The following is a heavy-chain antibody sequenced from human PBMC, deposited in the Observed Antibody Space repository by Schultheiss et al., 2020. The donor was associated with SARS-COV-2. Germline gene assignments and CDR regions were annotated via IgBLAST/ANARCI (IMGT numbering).Heavy chain of an antibody. Sequence: GESLKISCAASGFTFSNAWMSWVRQAPGKGLECVGRIKSKTDGGTTDYAAPVKGRFTISRDDSKNTLYLQMNSLKTQDTAVYYCTTELDDTYFDFWGQGTLVTVSS. D-gene: IGHD3-22*01. CDR1: GFTFSNAW. V-gene: IGHV3-15*01. CDR3: TTELDDTYFDF. CDR2: IKSKTDGGTT. J-gene: IGHJ4*02.